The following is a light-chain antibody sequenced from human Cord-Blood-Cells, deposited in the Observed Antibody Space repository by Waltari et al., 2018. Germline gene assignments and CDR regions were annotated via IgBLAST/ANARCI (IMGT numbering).Light chain of an antibody. CDR2: WAS. J-gene: IGKJ2*01. CDR1: QSVLYSSNNKNY. CDR3: QQYYSTPYT. V-gene: IGKV4-1*01. Sequence: DIVMTQSPDSLAVSLGERATINCKSSQSVLYSSNNKNYLAWYQHKPGQPPKLLIYWASTRESGVPDRFGGSGSGTDFTLTISSLPAEDVAVYYCQQYYSTPYTFGQGTKLEIK.